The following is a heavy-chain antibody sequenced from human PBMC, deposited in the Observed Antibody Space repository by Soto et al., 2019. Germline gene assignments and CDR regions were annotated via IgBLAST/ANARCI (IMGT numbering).Heavy chain of an antibody. Sequence: SQTLSLTCAISGDSVSSNSAAWNWIRQSPSRGLEWLGRTYYRSKWYNDYAVSVKSRITINPDTSKNQFSLQLNSVTPEDTAVCYCARDPSYDFWSGFQGDYYYYYGMDVWGQGTTATVSS. D-gene: IGHD3-3*01. CDR3: ARDPSYDFWSGFQGDYYYYYGMDV. CDR1: GDSVSSNSAA. J-gene: IGHJ6*02. CDR2: TYYRSKWYN. V-gene: IGHV6-1*01.